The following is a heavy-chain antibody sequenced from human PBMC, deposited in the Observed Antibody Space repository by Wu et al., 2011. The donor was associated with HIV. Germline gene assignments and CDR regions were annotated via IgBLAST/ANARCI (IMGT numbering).Heavy chain of an antibody. Sequence: QVQLVQSGAEVKKPGASVKVSCKASGYTFTVYYMHWVRQAPGQGLEWVGWIYPNSGGTKYAQKFQGRVTMTRDTSLSTAYMELSRLRSDDTAMYYCARDKGTEVFDYWGQGILVIVSS. CDR1: GYTFTVYY. CDR2: IYPNSGGT. V-gene: IGHV1-2*02. J-gene: IGHJ4*02. CDR3: ARDKGTEVFDY.